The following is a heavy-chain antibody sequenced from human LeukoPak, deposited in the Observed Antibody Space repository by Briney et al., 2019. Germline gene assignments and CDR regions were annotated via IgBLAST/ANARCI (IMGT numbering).Heavy chain of an antibody. CDR1: GYSITSGYY. V-gene: IGHV4-38-2*01. D-gene: IGHD6-19*01. Sequence: PSETLSLTCAVSGYSITSGYYRAWIRQPPGKGLEWTGNIFHSGDTYYNPSLKSRLTISVDTSKNQFSLKLSSVTAADTAIYYCARRIYTSGWYFDYWGQGTLVTV. CDR3: ARRIYTSGWYFDY. J-gene: IGHJ4*02. CDR2: IFHSGDT.